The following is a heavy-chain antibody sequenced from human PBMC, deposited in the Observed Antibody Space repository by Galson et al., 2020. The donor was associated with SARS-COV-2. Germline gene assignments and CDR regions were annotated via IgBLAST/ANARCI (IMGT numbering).Heavy chain of an antibody. D-gene: IGHD2-21*01. CDR1: GYTLTELS. CDR3: ATAPAYCGGDCPWYFDY. Sequence: ASVKVSCKVSGYTLTELSMHWVRQAPGKGLEWMGGFDPEDGETIYAQKFQGRVTMTEDTSTDTAYMELSSLRSEDTAVYYCATAPAYCGGDCPWYFDYWGQGTLVTVSS. J-gene: IGHJ4*02. V-gene: IGHV1-24*01. CDR2: FDPEDGET.